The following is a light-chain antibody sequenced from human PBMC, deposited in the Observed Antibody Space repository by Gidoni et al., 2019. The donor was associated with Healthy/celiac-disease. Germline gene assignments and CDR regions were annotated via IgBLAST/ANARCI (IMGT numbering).Light chain of an antibody. V-gene: IGLV1-51*01. CDR3: GTWDSSLSAGYYV. CDR2: DNN. J-gene: IGLJ1*01. Sequence: QSVLTQPPSVSAAPGQKVTISCSGSSSNIGNNYVSWYQQLPGTAPKRLIYDNNKRPSGIPDRFSGSKSGTSATLGITGLQTGDEADYYCGTWDSSLSAGYYVFGTGTKVTV. CDR1: SSNIGNNY.